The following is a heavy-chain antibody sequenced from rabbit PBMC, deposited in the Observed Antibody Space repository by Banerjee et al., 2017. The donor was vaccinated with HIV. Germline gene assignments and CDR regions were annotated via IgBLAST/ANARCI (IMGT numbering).Heavy chain of an antibody. CDR1: GFSFSISYY. Sequence: QSLEESGGDLVKPGASLTLTCTASGFSFSISYYVCWVHQAPGKGLEWIACIYAGSSGSTYYASWAKGRFTISKTSSTTVALQMTSLTAADTATYFCARALSVGYTADAFNLWGQGTLVTVS. CDR3: ARALSVGYTADAFNL. D-gene: IGHD7-1*01. J-gene: IGHJ4*01. V-gene: IGHV1S40*01. CDR2: IYAGSSGST.